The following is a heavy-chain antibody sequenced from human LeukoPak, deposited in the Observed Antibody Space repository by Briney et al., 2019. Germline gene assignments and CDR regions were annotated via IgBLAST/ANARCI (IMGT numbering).Heavy chain of an antibody. CDR1: GFTFSTYV. V-gene: IGHV3-30*18. Sequence: GGSLRLSCAASGFTFSTYVFHWVRQAPGKGLEWVAVISYDGSEKYYADSVKGRFTISRDNSKNTLYLQMTSLRAEDTAVYYCAKEYCSTTNCIEDWGLGTLVTVSS. CDR2: ISYDGSEK. D-gene: IGHD2-2*01. CDR3: AKEYCSTTNCIED. J-gene: IGHJ4*02.